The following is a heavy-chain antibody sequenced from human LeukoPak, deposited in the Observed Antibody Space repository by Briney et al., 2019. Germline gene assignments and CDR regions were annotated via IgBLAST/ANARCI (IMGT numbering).Heavy chain of an antibody. CDR2: INPNSGGT. D-gene: IGHD6-6*01. CDR3: ARDLAARLNWFDP. J-gene: IGHJ5*02. Sequence: LGASVKVSCKASGHTFTGYYMHWVRQAPGQGLEWMGWINPNSGGTNYAQKFQGRVTMTRDTSISTAYMELSRLRSDDTAVYYCARDLAARLNWFDPWGQGTLVTVSS. V-gene: IGHV1-2*03. CDR1: GHTFTGYY.